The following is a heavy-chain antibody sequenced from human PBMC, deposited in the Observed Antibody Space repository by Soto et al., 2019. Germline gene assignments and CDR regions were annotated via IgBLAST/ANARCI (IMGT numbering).Heavy chain of an antibody. Sequence: SETLSLTCAVSGGSISSSNWWSWVRQPPGKGLEWIGEIYHSGSTNYNPSLKSRVTISVDKSKNQFSLKLSSVTAADTAVYYCARFFGGYDIWSVYYYYGMDVWGQGTTVTVSS. D-gene: IGHD3-9*01. CDR2: IYHSGST. CDR1: GGSISSSNW. J-gene: IGHJ6*02. CDR3: ARFFGGYDIWSVYYYYGMDV. V-gene: IGHV4-4*02.